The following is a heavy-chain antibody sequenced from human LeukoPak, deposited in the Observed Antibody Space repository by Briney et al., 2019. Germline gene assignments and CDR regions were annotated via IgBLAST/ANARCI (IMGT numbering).Heavy chain of an antibody. CDR3: ARASHYDFWSGYLTDDFDY. J-gene: IGHJ4*02. CDR1: GGTFTSYG. D-gene: IGHD3-3*01. Sequence: GASVKVSCKASGGTFTSYGISWVRQAPGQGLEWMGWISAYNGNTNYAQKLQGRVTMTTDTSTSTAYMELRSLRSDDTAVYYCARASHYDFWSGYLTDDFDYSGQGTLVTVSS. V-gene: IGHV1-18*01. CDR2: ISAYNGNT.